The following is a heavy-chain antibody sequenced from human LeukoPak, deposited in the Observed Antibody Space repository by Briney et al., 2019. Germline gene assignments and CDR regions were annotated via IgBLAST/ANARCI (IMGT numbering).Heavy chain of an antibody. CDR3: ARTTAYYYGSGSYSPDAFDI. CDR2: IYYSGST. CDR1: GGSISSYY. V-gene: IGHV4-59*12. Sequence: SETLSLTCTVSGGSISSYYWSWIRQPPGKELEWIGYIYYSGSTNYNPSLKSRVTISVDTSKNQFSLKLSSVTAADTAVYYCARTTAYYYGSGSYSPDAFDIWGQGTMVTVSS. D-gene: IGHD3-10*01. J-gene: IGHJ3*02.